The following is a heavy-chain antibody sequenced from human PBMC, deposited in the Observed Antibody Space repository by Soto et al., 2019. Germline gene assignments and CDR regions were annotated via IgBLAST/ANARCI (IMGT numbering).Heavy chain of an antibody. CDR2: IYHTGST. CDR1: GASISSSY. D-gene: IGHD3-22*01. V-gene: IGHV4-59*01. J-gene: IGHJ4*02. Sequence: PSETLSLTCTLSGASISSSYWSCIRQSPGKGLEWIAYIYHTGSTNYNPSLKSRVTISLDTCTSQFSLNLTSLTTADTTVYFCARGGNRDSNPASGVGGFDYWGQGTLVTASS. CDR3: ARGGNRDSNPASGVGGFDY.